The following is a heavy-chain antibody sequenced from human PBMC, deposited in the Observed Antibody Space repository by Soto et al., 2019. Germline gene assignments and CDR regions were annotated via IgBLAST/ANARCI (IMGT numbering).Heavy chain of an antibody. Sequence: QVQLQESGPGLVKPSENLSLTCTVSGGSISGYYWSWIRQPAGKGLEWIGRMYNSERTNYSPSLKSRVTMSIDTSKNQFSLKLTSVTAADTAVYFCAREPLAHSYFDFWGRGALVTVSS. V-gene: IGHV4-4*07. CDR2: MYNSERT. J-gene: IGHJ4*02. CDR1: GGSISGYY. CDR3: AREPLAHSYFDF.